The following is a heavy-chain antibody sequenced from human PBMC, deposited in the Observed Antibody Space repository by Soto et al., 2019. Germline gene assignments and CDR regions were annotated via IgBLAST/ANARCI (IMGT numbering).Heavy chain of an antibody. CDR3: ATPSPSRLEGVVVTAIPLDY. J-gene: IGHJ4*02. CDR2: IIPIFGTA. Sequence: SVKVSCKASGGTFSSYAISWVRQAPGQGLEWMGGIIPIFGTANYAQKFQGRVTITADESTSTAYMELSSLRSEDTAVYYCATPSPSRLEGVVVTAIPLDYSGKGTRGTVSS. V-gene: IGHV1-69*13. CDR1: GGTFSSYA. D-gene: IGHD2-21*02.